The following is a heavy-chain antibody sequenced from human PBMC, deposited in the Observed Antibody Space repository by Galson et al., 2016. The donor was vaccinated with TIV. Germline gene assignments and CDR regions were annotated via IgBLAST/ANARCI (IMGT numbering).Heavy chain of an antibody. Sequence: QSGAEVKKPGASVKVSCKASGYTFSKYGISWVRQAPGQGLEWMGWISAYNGNTNYAQKVQGRVTMTTDTSTYTVYLELRSLRSDDTAVYFCARDYGSYQHITDPYYYYALDVWGQGTPVTVSS. CDR3: ARDYGSYQHITDPYYYYALDV. D-gene: IGHD1-14*01. CDR1: GYTFSKYG. J-gene: IGHJ6*02. V-gene: IGHV1-18*01. CDR2: ISAYNGNT.